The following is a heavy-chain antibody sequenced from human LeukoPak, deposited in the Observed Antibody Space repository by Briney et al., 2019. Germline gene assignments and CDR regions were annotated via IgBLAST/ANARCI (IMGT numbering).Heavy chain of an antibody. J-gene: IGHJ5*02. V-gene: IGHV4-4*07. CDR2: IYTSGST. CDR1: GGSISSYY. D-gene: IGHD3-3*01. Sequence: PSETLSLTCTVSGGSISSYYWSWIRQPAGKGLEWIGRIYTSGSTNYNPSLKSRVTMSVDTSKNQFSLKLSSVTAADTAVYYCARDQRFLEWLPNNWFDPWGQGTLVTVSS. CDR3: ARDQRFLEWLPNNWFDP.